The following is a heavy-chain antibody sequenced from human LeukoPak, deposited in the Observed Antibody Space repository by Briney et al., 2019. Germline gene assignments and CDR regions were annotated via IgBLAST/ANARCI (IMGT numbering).Heavy chain of an antibody. Sequence: PSETLSLTCTVSGGSISSYYWSWIRQPQGKGLGWIGYIYYSGSTNYNPSLKSRVTISVDTSKNKFSLKLSSVTAADTAVYYCARGLLFDYFDYWGQGTLVTVSS. CDR1: GGSISSYY. J-gene: IGHJ4*02. CDR3: ARGLLFDYFDY. CDR2: IYYSGST. V-gene: IGHV4-59*01. D-gene: IGHD3-3*01.